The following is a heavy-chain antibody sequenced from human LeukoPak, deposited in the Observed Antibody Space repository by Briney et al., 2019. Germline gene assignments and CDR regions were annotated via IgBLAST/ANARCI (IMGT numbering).Heavy chain of an antibody. CDR2: FDPEDGET. J-gene: IGHJ6*02. V-gene: IGHV1-24*01. Sequence: ASVKVSCKVSGYTLTELSMHWVRQAPGKGLEWMGGFDPEDGETIYAQKFQGRVTMTEDTSTDTAYMELSSLRSEDTAVYYCATDVDCSSTSCRDYYGMDVWGQETTVTVSS. CDR3: ATDVDCSSTSCRDYYGMDV. CDR1: GYTLTELS. D-gene: IGHD2-2*01.